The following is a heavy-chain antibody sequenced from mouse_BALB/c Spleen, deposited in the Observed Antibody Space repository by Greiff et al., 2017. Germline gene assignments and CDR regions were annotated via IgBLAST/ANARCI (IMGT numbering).Heavy chain of an antibody. CDR1: GYAFTNYL. D-gene: IGHD2-1*01. J-gene: IGHJ2*01. Sequence: VQVVESGAELVRPGTSVKVSCKASGYAFTNYLIEWVKQRPGQGLEWIGVINPGSGGTNYNEKFKGKATLTADKSSSTAYMQLSSLTSDDSAVYFCARGGNYVGYFDYWGQGTTLTVSS. CDR3: ARGGNYVGYFDY. CDR2: INPGSGGT. V-gene: IGHV1-54*01.